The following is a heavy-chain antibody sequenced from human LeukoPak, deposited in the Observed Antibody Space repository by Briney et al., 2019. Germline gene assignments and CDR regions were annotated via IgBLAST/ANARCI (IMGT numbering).Heavy chain of an antibody. J-gene: IGHJ4*02. Sequence: GGSLRLSCAASGFTFSSYWMSWVRQAPGKGLEWVGRTRNKANSYTAEYAASVKGRFTISRDDSKNLLYLQMNSLKTEDTAVYYCARNRPLGPLDYWGQGTLVTVSS. D-gene: IGHD1-14*01. CDR2: TRNKANSYTA. CDR1: GFTFSSYW. CDR3: ARNRPLGPLDY. V-gene: IGHV3-72*01.